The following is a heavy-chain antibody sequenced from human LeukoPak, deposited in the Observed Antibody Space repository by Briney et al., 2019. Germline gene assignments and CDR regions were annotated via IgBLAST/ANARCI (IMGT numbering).Heavy chain of an antibody. V-gene: IGHV3-30*18. CDR3: AKGGVVLVPATYFDY. CDR2: ISYDGTNK. Sequence: GGSLRLSCATSGFTFNSYGMHWARQAPGKGLEWVAVISYDGTNKYYADSVKGRFTISRDNSKTTLYLQMNSLITEDTAVYYCAKGGVVLVPATYFDYRGQGTLVTVSS. J-gene: IGHJ4*02. CDR1: GFTFNSYG. D-gene: IGHD2-2*01.